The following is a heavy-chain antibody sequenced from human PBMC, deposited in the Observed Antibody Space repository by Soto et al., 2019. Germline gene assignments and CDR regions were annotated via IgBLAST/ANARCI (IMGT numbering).Heavy chain of an antibody. CDR2: IYWDEGK. V-gene: IGHV2-5*02. D-gene: IGHD5-12*01. CDR1: GFSLSTRGVA. J-gene: IGHJ4*02. CDR3: THRPRGYAYYLDY. Sequence: QITLKESGPTLVKPPQTLTLTGTFSGFSLSTRGVAVGWFCPPPGKALEWLALIYWDEGKCYSPTLNSRLTTTADTSKNQVVLTMTNMDPVDTATYYCTHRPRGYAYYLDYWGQGTLVTGSS.